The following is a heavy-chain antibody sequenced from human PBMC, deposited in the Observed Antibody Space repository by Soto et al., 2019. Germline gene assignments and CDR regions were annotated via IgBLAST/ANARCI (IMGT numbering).Heavy chain of an antibody. Sequence: ASVKVSCKASGYTFTGYYMHWVRQAPGQGLEWMGWINPNSGGTNYAQKFQGWVTMTRDTSISTAYMELSRLRAEDTAVYYCARDRSSGYCSGGSCYSYWFDPWGQGTLVTVSS. CDR3: ARDRSSGYCSGGSCYSYWFDP. V-gene: IGHV1-2*04. CDR1: GYTFTGYY. CDR2: INPNSGGT. J-gene: IGHJ5*02. D-gene: IGHD2-15*01.